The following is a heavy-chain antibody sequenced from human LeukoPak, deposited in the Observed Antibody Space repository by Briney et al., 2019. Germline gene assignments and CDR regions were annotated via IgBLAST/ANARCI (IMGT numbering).Heavy chain of an antibody. CDR1: GFTVSSNY. CDR2: IYSGGST. D-gene: IGHD3-16*01. CDR3: ARDSQRDYDYVWGSQAPNYFQH. Sequence: GGSLRLSCAASGFTVSSNYMSWVRQAPGKGLEWVSVIYSGGSTYYADSVKGRFTISRDNSKNTLYLQMNSLRAEDTAVYYCARDSQRDYDYVWGSQAPNYFQHWGQGTLVTVSS. V-gene: IGHV3-66*01. J-gene: IGHJ1*01.